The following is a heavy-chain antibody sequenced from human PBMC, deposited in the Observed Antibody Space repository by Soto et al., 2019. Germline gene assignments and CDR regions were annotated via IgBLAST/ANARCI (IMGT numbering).Heavy chain of an antibody. Sequence: WGSLRLSCSASVFTFSTYWMHWFRQAPGKGLVWVSRISNDGTSADYADSVKGRVTVSRDNARNTLYLQMHSLRAEDTAVYYCARGGYYYESRAYSPDNWGQGTLVTVSS. J-gene: IGHJ4*02. D-gene: IGHD3-22*01. CDR3: ARGGYYYESRAYSPDN. V-gene: IGHV3-74*01. CDR2: ISNDGTSA. CDR1: VFTFSTYW.